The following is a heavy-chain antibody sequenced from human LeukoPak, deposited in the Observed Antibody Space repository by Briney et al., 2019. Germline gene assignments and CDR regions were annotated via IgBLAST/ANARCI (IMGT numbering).Heavy chain of an antibody. CDR1: GYTFTSYY. CDR2: INPSGGST. Sequence: ASVKVSCKASGYTFTSYYMHWVRQAPGQGLEWMGIINPSGGSTSYAQKFQGRVTMTRDTSTSTVYMELSGLRSDDTAVYYCARTYSSFPVGGYWGQGTLVTVSS. CDR3: ARTYSSFPVGGY. J-gene: IGHJ4*02. D-gene: IGHD6-6*01. V-gene: IGHV1-46*01.